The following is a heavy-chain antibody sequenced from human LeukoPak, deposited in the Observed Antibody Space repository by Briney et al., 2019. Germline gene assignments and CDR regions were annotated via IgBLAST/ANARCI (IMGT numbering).Heavy chain of an antibody. D-gene: IGHD2-21*02. J-gene: IGHJ1*01. CDR1: GXTFSRYE. Sequence: PGGSLRLSCAASGXTFSRYEMNWVRQAPGKGLEWVSYISSSGETIYYADSVKGRFTISRDNAKNSLHLQMNSLRAEDTAVYYCARHCGGDCYSPPLNWGQGTLVTVSS. V-gene: IGHV3-48*03. CDR3: ARHCGGDCYSPPLN. CDR2: ISSSGETI.